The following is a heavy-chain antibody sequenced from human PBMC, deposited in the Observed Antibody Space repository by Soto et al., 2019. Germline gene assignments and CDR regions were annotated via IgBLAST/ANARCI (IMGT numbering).Heavy chain of an antibody. V-gene: IGHV1-69*01. CDR2: IIPIFGTA. D-gene: IGHD5-12*01. CDR1: GGTFSSYA. J-gene: IGHJ3*02. Sequence: QVQLVQSGAEVKKPGSSVKVSCKASGGTFSSYAISWVRQAPGQGLKWMGGIIPIFGTANYAQKFQGRVTITADESTSTAYMELSSLRSEDTAVYYCARDHWGDGYNHDGAFDIWGQGTMVTVSS. CDR3: ARDHWGDGYNHDGAFDI.